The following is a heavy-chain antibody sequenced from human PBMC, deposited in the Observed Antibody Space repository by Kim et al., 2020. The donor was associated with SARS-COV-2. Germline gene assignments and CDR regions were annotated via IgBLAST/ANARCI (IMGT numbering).Heavy chain of an antibody. CDR2: INSDGSST. Sequence: GGSLRLSCAAYGFTLSSYWMHWVRQAPGKGLVWVSRINSDGSSTNYADSVKGRFTISRDIAKNTLFLQMNSLRVEDTAVYYCAKVYGSGSYSLDYWGQGTLVTVSS. CDR3: AKVYGSGSYSLDY. J-gene: IGHJ4*02. V-gene: IGHV3-74*01. CDR1: GFTLSSYW. D-gene: IGHD3-10*01.